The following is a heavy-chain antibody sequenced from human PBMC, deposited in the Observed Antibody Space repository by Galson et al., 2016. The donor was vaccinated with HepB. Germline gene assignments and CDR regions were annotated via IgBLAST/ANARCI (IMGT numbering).Heavy chain of an antibody. CDR3: AETVLTAVGVWFDP. D-gene: IGHD3-16*01. CDR1: GATVTNSW. Sequence: QSGAEVKKPGESLRISCYLSGATVTNSWISWVRQMPGKGLEWMGSVYATDSYTFYSPSFQGHVTISADKSINTAYLQWSSLKASDTAIYFCAETVLTAVGVWFDPWGQGTLVTVSS. CDR2: VYATDSYT. J-gene: IGHJ5*02. V-gene: IGHV5-10-1*01.